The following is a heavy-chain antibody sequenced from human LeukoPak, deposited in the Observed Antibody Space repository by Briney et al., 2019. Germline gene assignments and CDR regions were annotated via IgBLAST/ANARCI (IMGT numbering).Heavy chain of an antibody. CDR3: ARVGTLRGVKY. CDR1: GGSISSGSYY. V-gene: IGHV4-61*02. CDR2: IYTSVNT. D-gene: IGHD3-10*01. J-gene: IGHJ4*02. Sequence: PSQTLSLTCTVSGGSISSGSYYWSWIRQPAGKGLEWIGRIYTSVNTNYNPSLKSRVSISVVTSKNQFSLQLSSVTAADTAVYYCARVGTLRGVKYWGQGTLVTVSS.